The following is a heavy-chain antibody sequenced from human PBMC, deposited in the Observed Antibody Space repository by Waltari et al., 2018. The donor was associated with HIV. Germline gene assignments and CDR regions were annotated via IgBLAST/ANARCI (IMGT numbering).Heavy chain of an antibody. D-gene: IGHD3-10*01. CDR2: INPNTGKS. CDR1: GYTFYSYN. Sequence: QFQLVQSETEVKAPGASVKISCRASGYTFYSYNIQWWRQTPGQEFEWVGLINPNTGKSRSAWKFRDRVRVTRDMSINTAFLELSSLRPEDTAIYFCGNLWGDNPEGHTYYKEDVWGSGTTVIVSS. J-gene: IGHJ6*04. V-gene: IGHV1-46*02. CDR3: GNLWGDNPEGHTYYKEDV.